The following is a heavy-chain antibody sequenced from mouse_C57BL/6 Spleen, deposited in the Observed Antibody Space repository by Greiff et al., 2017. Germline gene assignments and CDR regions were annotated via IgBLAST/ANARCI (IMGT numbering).Heavy chain of an antibody. J-gene: IGHJ1*03. Sequence: QVHVKQSGAELVRPGSSVKLSCKASGYTFTSYWMDWVKQRPGQGLEWIGNIYPSDSETHYNQKFKDKATLTVDKSSSTAYMQLSSLTSEDSAVYYCARSGLRQGDWYFDVWGTGTTVTVSS. V-gene: IGHV1-61*01. CDR1: GYTFTSYW. CDR2: IYPSDSET. D-gene: IGHD2-4*01. CDR3: ARSGLRQGDWYFDV.